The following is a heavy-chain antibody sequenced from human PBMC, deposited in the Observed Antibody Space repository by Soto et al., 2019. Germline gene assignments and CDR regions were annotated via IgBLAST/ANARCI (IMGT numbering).Heavy chain of an antibody. CDR2: IYPTGGT. CDR3: ARYTRSTGWLDY. D-gene: IGHD6-19*01. CDR1: GGAINSYY. V-gene: IGHV4-4*07. J-gene: IGHJ4*02. Sequence: QVQLQESGPGLVKPSETLSLTCTVSGGAINSYYWSWIRQPAGKGLEWIGRIYPTGGTNYNPSLKSRVTMSLDTSENQFSLKLTSVTAADTAVYYCARYTRSTGWLDYWGQGTLVTVSS.